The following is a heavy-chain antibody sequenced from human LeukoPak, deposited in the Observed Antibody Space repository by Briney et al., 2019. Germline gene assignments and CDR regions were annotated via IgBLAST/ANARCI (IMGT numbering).Heavy chain of an antibody. D-gene: IGHD4-17*01. J-gene: IGHJ4*02. CDR2: INHSGST. CDR3: ARRSTATNGTYFGY. V-gene: IGHV4-34*01. Sequence: SETLSLTCAVYGGSFSGYYWSWIRQPPGKGLEWIGEINHSGSTNYNPSLKSRVTISVDTSKNQFSLKLSSVTAADTAVYYCARRSTATNGTYFGYWGQGTLVTVSS. CDR1: GGSFSGYY.